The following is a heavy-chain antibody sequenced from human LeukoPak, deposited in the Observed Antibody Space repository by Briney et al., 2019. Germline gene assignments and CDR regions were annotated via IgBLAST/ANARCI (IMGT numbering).Heavy chain of an antibody. J-gene: IGHJ3*02. CDR1: GFTFSSYS. Sequence: GGSLRLSCAASGFTFSSYSMNWVRQAPGKGLEWLSYISSSGSTIYYAGSVKGRFTISRDNAQNSVYLQMNSLRAEDTAVYYCANLKPPAPDGLDIWGQGTLITVSS. V-gene: IGHV3-48*01. D-gene: IGHD1-14*01. CDR3: ANLKPPAPDGLDI. CDR2: ISSSGSTI.